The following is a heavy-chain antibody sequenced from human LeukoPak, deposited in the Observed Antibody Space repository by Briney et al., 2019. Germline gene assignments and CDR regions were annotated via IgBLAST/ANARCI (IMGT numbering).Heavy chain of an antibody. CDR2: IHPRRGDT. CDR3: ARDRPGWIQLWWNAFDI. CDR1: GYSFTAFY. D-gene: IGHD5-18*01. Sequence: ASVKVSCKTSGYSFTAFYIHWVRQAPGQGLEWMGWIHPRRGDTNYAQKLQGRVTMTTDTSTSTAYMELRSLRSDDTAVYYCARDRPGWIQLWWNAFDIWGQGTMVTVSS. J-gene: IGHJ3*02. V-gene: IGHV1-2*02.